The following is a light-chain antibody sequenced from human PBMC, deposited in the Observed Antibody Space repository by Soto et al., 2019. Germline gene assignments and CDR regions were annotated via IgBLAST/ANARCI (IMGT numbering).Light chain of an antibody. V-gene: IGKV1-5*01. J-gene: IGKJ4*01. CDR3: QQYDGN. CDR2: GAS. Sequence: DTQMTQSPSTLSASVGDRVTITCRASQNINTWLAWYQQRPGRAPELLIYGASKLESGVPSRFSGSGSGTEFTLTISSLQPDDFATYYCQQYDGNFGGGTKVEIK. CDR1: QNINTW.